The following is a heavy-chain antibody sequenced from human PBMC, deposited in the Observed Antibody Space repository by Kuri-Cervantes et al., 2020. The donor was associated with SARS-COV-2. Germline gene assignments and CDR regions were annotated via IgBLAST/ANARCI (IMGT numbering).Heavy chain of an antibody. CDR3: ATDPFDY. CDR2: INPKTGAT. Sequence: ASVKVSCKASGYNFIDYFMQWVRQAPGQGLEWMGWINPKTGATSFAQKFQDRITLTRDTSISTAYMEVRRLRSDDTAVYYCATDPFDYWGQGTLVTVSS. CDR1: GYNFIDYF. J-gene: IGHJ4*02. V-gene: IGHV1-2*02.